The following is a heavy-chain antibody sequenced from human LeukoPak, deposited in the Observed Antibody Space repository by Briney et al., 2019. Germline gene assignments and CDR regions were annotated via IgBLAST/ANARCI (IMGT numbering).Heavy chain of an antibody. D-gene: IGHD6-19*01. CDR3: ARDPYSSGWYLY. Sequence: GGSLRLSCTTSGFGFSSYSMNWVRQAPGKGLEWVSVIYSGGTTYYADAMQGRFTISRDISKNTVYLQLTSLRVEDTAVYYCARDPYSSGWYLYWGQGILVTVSS. V-gene: IGHV3-66*01. CDR2: IYSGGTT. J-gene: IGHJ4*02. CDR1: GFGFSSYS.